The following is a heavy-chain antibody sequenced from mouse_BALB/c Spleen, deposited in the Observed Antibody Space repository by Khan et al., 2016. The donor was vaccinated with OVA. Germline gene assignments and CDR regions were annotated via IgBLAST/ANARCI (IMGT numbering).Heavy chain of an antibody. CDR1: GYSFTGYF. Sequence: VQLQQSGPELVQPGASVKISCKASGYSFTGYFMNWVMQSHGKSLEWIGRINPHIGETLYNQKFKGKATLTVDESSSTAHMELRSLAAEDSAVYYCARTYGSDFDYWGQGTTLTVSS. J-gene: IGHJ2*01. D-gene: IGHD1-1*01. V-gene: IGHV1-20*02. CDR2: INPHIGET. CDR3: ARTYGSDFDY.